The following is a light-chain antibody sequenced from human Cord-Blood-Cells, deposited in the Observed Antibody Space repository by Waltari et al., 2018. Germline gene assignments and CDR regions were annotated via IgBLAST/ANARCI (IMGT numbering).Light chain of an antibody. CDR2: EVS. V-gene: IGLV2-8*01. J-gene: IGLJ2*01. Sequence: QSALTQPPSASGSPGQSVTISCTGPSRDVRGYHYVSWYQQHPGKAPQLMIYEVSKRPSGVPDRFSGSKSGNAASLTVSGLQAEDEADYYCSSYAGSNKVFGGGTKLTVL. CDR1: SRDVRGYHY. CDR3: SSYAGSNKV.